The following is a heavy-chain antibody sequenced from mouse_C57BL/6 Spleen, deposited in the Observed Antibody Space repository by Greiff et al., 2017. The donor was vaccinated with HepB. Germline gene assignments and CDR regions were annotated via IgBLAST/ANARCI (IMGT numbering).Heavy chain of an antibody. CDR2: IHPSDSDT. CDR1: GYTFTSYW. Sequence: QVQLQQSGAELVKPGASVKVSCKASGYTFTSYWMHWVKQRPGQGLECIGRIHPSDSDTNYNQKFKGKATLTVDKSSSTAYMQLSSLTSEDSAVYYCAIRRMDYWGQGTSVTVSS. J-gene: IGHJ4*01. CDR3: AIRRMDY. V-gene: IGHV1-74*01.